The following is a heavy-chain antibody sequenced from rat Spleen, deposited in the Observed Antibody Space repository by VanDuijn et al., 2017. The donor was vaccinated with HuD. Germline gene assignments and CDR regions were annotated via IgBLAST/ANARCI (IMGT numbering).Heavy chain of an antibody. CDR2: IKPKSNNYAT. J-gene: IGHJ2*01. D-gene: IGHD1-11*01. CDR3: ARGGFFRY. V-gene: IGHV6-6*01. CDR1: GFTFSTAW. Sequence: EVQVLESGGELVQPGNSLKLSCATSGFTFSTAWMYWYRQFPEKRLEWVARIKPKSNNYATDYTDSVKGRFTISRDTAQNTLYLQMNSLRSEDTATYYCARGGFFRYWGQGVMVTVSS.